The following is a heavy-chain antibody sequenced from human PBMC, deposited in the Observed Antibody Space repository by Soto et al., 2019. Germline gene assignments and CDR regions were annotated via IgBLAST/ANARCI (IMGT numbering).Heavy chain of an antibody. CDR3: ARHYSSGWDYFDY. V-gene: IGHV4-39*01. CDR1: GGSIGTRNYY. D-gene: IGHD6-19*01. J-gene: IGHJ4*02. Sequence: SETLSPTCNVSGGSIGTRNYYLGRIRQPPGKGLEWIGSLYYSGSTYYNPSLKSRVTISVDTSKNQFSLKVTSVTAADTAVYYCARHYSSGWDYFDYWGQGTLVTVSS. CDR2: LYYSGST.